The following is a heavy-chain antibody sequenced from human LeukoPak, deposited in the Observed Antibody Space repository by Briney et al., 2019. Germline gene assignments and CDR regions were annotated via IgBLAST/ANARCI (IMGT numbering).Heavy chain of an antibody. V-gene: IGHV3-23*01. CDR1: GFTFSNYA. CDR2: ISASGSNT. CDR3: AKVVGTGTALAYC. D-gene: IGHD1-1*01. Sequence: PGRSLRLSCAASGFTFSNYAMTWVRQAPGRGLECVSVISASGSNTDYADSVKGRFTISRDNSKNMVFLQMKSLRAEDTAVCYCAKVVGTGTALAYCGGRGTLVTVSS. J-gene: IGHJ4*02.